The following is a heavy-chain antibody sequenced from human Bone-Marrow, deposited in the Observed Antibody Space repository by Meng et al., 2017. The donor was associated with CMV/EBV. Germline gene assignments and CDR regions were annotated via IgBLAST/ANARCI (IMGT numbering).Heavy chain of an antibody. J-gene: IGHJ4*02. CDR2: IGTAGDT. D-gene: IGHD3-3*01. Sequence: GESLKISCAASGFTFSSYDMHWVRQATGKGLEWVSAIGTAGDTYYPGSVKGRFTISRENAKNSLYLQMNSLRAGDTAVYYCARDYQYDFWSGYPVEGIDYWGQGTLVTVSS. CDR1: GFTFSSYD. V-gene: IGHV3-13*01. CDR3: ARDYQYDFWSGYPVEGIDY.